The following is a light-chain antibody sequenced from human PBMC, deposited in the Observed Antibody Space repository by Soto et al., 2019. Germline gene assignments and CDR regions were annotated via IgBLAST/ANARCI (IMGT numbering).Light chain of an antibody. V-gene: IGKV1-12*01. CDR2: AAS. J-gene: IGKJ1*01. CDR3: QQADSFPPT. CDR1: QGIRNW. Sequence: DIPMTQSPSFVSAYVGDRVTITCRASQGIRNWLAWYQQKPGRAPKVLIYAASSLHSGVSSRFSGSGSGTHFTLTISSLQPEDFATYYCQQADSFPPTFGQGTKVEI.